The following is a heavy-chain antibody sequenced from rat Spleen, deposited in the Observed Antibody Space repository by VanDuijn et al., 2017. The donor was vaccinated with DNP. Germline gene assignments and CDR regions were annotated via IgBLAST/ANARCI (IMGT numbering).Heavy chain of an antibody. CDR1: GFTFSDYY. V-gene: IGHV5-22*01. J-gene: IGHJ2*01. CDR2: IRYDGGST. CDR3: ARWNSGHFDY. Sequence: EVQLVESGGDLVQSGRSLKLLCAASGFTFSDYYMAWIRQAPTKGLEWVAYIRYDGGSTKYGDSVKGRFTISRDNAKNTLYLQMNSLRSEDMATYYCARWNSGHFDYWGQGVMVPVSS. D-gene: IGHD4-3*01.